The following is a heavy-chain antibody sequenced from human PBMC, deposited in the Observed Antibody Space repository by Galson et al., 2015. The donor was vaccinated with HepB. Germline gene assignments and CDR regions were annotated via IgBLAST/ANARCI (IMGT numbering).Heavy chain of an antibody. Sequence: SLRLSCAASGFTFSTYSMNWVRQAPGKGLEWVSSISSTSNHIFYADSVKGRFTISRDNAKNSLYLQMNNLRAEDTAVYYCARDECSSSSCRTGIYYYYYYGMDVWGQGTTVIVSS. CDR3: ARDECSSSSCRTGIYYYYYYGMDV. D-gene: IGHD2-2*01. J-gene: IGHJ6*02. CDR2: ISSTSNHI. V-gene: IGHV3-21*01. CDR1: GFTFSTYS.